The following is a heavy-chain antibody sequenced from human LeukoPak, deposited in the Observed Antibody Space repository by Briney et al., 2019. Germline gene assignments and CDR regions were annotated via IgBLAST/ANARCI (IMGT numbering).Heavy chain of an antibody. CDR1: GFTFSSYG. CDR2: ISYDGSNK. V-gene: IGHV3-30*18. J-gene: IGHJ4*02. D-gene: IGHD6-19*01. CDR3: AKDSGRIAVAAYFDY. Sequence: GRSLRLSCAASGFTFSSYGMHWVRQAPGKGLEWVAVISYDGSNKYYADSVKGPFTISRDNSKNTLYLQMNSLRAEDTAVYYCAKDSGRIAVAAYFDYWGQGTLVTVSS.